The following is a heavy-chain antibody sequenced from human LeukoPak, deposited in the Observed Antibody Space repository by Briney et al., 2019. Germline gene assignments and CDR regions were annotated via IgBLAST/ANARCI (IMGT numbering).Heavy chain of an antibody. Sequence: PGGSLRLSCAASGFTFSNHYMDWVRQAPGKGLEWVSSISGSNSYIFYADSVKGRFTVSRDNAKDSLYLQMNSLRAEDTAVYYCARALTTLTYEGYWGQGTLVTVSS. D-gene: IGHD1-1*01. V-gene: IGHV3-21*01. CDR1: GFTFSNHY. CDR2: ISGSNSYI. CDR3: ARALTTLTYEGY. J-gene: IGHJ4*02.